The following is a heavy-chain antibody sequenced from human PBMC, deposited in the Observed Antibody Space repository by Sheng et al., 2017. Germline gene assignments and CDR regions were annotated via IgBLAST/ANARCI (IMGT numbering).Heavy chain of an antibody. CDR3: AANEGY. CDR2: IRYDGSNK. J-gene: IGHJ4*02. CDR1: GFTFSTYG. Sequence: QVQLVESGGGVVQPGGSLRLSCAASGFTFSTYGMHWVRQAPGKGLEWVAFIRYDGSNKHYADSVKGRFTISRDNSKNTLYLQMNSLRAEDTAVYYCAANEGYWGQGTLVTVSS. V-gene: IGHV3-30*02. D-gene: IGHD1-1*01.